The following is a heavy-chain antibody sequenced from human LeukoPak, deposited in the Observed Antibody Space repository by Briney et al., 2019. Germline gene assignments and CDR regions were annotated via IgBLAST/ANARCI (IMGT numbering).Heavy chain of an antibody. Sequence: ASVKVSCKASGYTFTSYGISWVRQAPGQGLEWMGWISAYNGNTNYAQKLQGRVTMTTDTSTSTVYMELSSLRSEDTAVYYCARDRGWAGGTTSYYLDYWGQGTLVTVSS. J-gene: IGHJ4*02. CDR1: GYTFTSYG. V-gene: IGHV1-18*01. CDR3: ARDRGWAGGTTSYYLDY. D-gene: IGHD1-7*01. CDR2: ISAYNGNT.